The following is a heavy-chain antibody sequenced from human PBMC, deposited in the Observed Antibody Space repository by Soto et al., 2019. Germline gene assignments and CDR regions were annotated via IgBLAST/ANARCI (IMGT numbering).Heavy chain of an antibody. CDR1: GGSISSSNW. Sequence: PSETLSLTCAVSGGSISSSNWWSWVRQPPGKGLEWIGEIYHSGSTNYNPSLKSRVTISVDKSKNQFSLKLSSVTAADTAVYYCARDHLPSTYYYGSGSAFSDAFDIWGQGTMVTVSS. J-gene: IGHJ3*02. CDR2: IYHSGST. V-gene: IGHV4-4*02. CDR3: ARDHLPSTYYYGSGSAFSDAFDI. D-gene: IGHD3-10*01.